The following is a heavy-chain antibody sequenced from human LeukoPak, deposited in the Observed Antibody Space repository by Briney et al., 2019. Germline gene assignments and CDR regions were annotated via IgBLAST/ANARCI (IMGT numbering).Heavy chain of an antibody. CDR2: ISSSSSTI. CDR1: GFIFSSYS. CDR3: ARGDYDFWSGYSGKPDY. V-gene: IGHV3-48*04. D-gene: IGHD3-3*01. J-gene: IGHJ4*02. Sequence: GGSLRLSCAASGFIFSSYSMNWVRQAPGKGLEWVSYISSSSSTIYYADSVKGRFTISRDNAKNSLYLQMNSLRAEDTAVYYCARGDYDFWSGYSGKPDYWGQGTLVTVSS.